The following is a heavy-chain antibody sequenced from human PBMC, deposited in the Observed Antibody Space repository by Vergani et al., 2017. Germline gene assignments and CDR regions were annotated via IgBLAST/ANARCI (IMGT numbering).Heavy chain of an antibody. CDR3: AKQYFVSGNYLFDY. CDR2: ISGSGVSA. D-gene: IGHD3-10*01. J-gene: IGHJ4*02. CDR1: EFTFSNYA. Sequence: EVQLLESGGGLVQPGGSLRLTCAASEFTFSNYAMNWVRQAPGKGLEWVSGISGSGVSAYYTDSVKGRFTISRDNSKNMQFLQMNNLRTEDTAIYYCAKQYFVSGNYLFDYWGQGTLVTVSS. V-gene: IGHV3-23*01.